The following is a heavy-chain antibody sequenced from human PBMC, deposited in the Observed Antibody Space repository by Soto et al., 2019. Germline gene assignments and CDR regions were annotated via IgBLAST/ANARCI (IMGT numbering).Heavy chain of an antibody. CDR3: ARLINYDYVWGSYRSPDASDI. CDR2: IYPGDSDT. CDR1: GYTFTDYW. Sequence: GESLKISCKESGYTFTDYWIGWVRQLPGKGLEWMGIIYPGDSDTRYSPSFQGQVPITADKPTSTAYLQWNTLKASDTAMYYCARLINYDYVWGSYRSPDASDIWGQGTMVTVSS. D-gene: IGHD3-16*02. V-gene: IGHV5-51*01. J-gene: IGHJ3*02.